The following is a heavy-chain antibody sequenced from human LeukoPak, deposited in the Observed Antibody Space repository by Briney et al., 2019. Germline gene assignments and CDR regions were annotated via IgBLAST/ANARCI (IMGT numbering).Heavy chain of an antibody. CDR3: ARRAVVVPAAKGGQFDY. CDR2: IYSSGNT. D-gene: IGHD2-2*01. V-gene: IGHV4-61*02. CDR1: GGSISSGSYF. J-gene: IGHJ4*02. Sequence: SETLSLTCTVSGGSISSGSYFWIWIRQPAGRGLEWIGRIYSSGNTNYNPSLKSRVTISVDTSKNQFSLKLSSVTAADTAVYYCARRAVVVPAAKGGQFDYWGQGTLVTVSS.